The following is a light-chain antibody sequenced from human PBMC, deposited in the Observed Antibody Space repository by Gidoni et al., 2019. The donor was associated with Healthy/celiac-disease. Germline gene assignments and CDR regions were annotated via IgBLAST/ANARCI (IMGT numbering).Light chain of an antibody. J-gene: IGKJ3*01. Sequence: IVLTQSPGTLSLSPGERATLSCRARQSVSSSYLAWYQQKPGQAPRLLIYGASSRATGIPDRFSGSGSGTDFTLTISRLEPEDFAVYYCQQYGSSPQIFTFGPGTKVDIK. CDR1: QSVSSSY. CDR3: QQYGSSPQIFT. CDR2: GAS. V-gene: IGKV3-20*01.